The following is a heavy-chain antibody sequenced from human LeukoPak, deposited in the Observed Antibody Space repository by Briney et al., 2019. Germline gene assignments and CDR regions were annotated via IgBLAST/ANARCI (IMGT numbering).Heavy chain of an antibody. CDR2: IYHSGST. Sequence: SETLSLTCTVSGYSISSGYYWGWIRQPPGKGLEWIGSIYHSGSTYYNPSLKSRVTISVDTSKNQFSLKLSSVTAADTAVYYCARDGTVAAGSWFDPWGQGTLVTVSS. J-gene: IGHJ5*02. CDR1: GYSISSGYY. CDR3: ARDGTVAAGSWFDP. D-gene: IGHD6-19*01. V-gene: IGHV4-38-2*02.